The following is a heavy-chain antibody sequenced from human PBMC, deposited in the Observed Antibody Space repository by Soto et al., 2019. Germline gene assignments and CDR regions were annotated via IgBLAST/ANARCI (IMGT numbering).Heavy chain of an antibody. D-gene: IGHD2-15*01. CDR1: GGSFSGYD. CDR2: INHSGST. J-gene: IGHJ5*01. Sequence: SETLSLTCAVYGGSFSGYDWSWIRQPPGKGLEWIGEINHSGSTNYNPSLKSRVTVSVDTSKNQFSLKLSSVTAADTAVYYCAIGYSNDWGGSNSGYLSWG. CDR3: AIGYSNDWGGSNSGYLS. V-gene: IGHV4-34*01.